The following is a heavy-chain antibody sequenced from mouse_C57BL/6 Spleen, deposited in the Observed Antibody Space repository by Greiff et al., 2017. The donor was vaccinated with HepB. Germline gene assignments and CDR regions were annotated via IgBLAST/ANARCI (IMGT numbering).Heavy chain of an antibody. D-gene: IGHD1-1*01. V-gene: IGHV1-80*01. CDR1: GYAFSSYW. CDR3: AREGYYHGSRSYFDV. Sequence: VQLQQSGAELVKPGASVKISCKASGYAFSSYWMNWVKQRPGKGLEWIGQIYPGDGDTNYNGKFKGKATLTADKSSSTAYMQLSSLTSEDSAVYFCAREGYYHGSRSYFDVWGTGTTVTVSS. CDR2: IYPGDGDT. J-gene: IGHJ1*03.